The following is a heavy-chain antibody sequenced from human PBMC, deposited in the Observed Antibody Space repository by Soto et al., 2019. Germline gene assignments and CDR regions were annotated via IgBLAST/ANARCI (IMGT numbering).Heavy chain of an antibody. V-gene: IGHV3-33*01. Sequence: QVQLVESGGGVVQPGRSLRLSFAASGFTFSSYGMHWVRQAPGKGLEWVAVIWYDGSNKYYEGSVKGRVTISRDNSKNPLYLHMNSLRAEDTAVYYCARDAAGTTLLGFDYWGQGTLVTVSS. CDR3: ARDAAGTTLLGFDY. CDR1: GFTFSSYG. D-gene: IGHD1-1*01. CDR2: IWYDGSNK. J-gene: IGHJ4*02.